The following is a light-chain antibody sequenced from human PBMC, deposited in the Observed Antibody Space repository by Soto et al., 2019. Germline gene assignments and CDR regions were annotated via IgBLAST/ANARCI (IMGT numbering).Light chain of an antibody. J-gene: IGKJ1*01. Sequence: IMLSHSPATVSFSPRERATLSCRASQSVSTYLAWYQQKPGQTPRLLIYDASNRATGIPARFSGSGSGTDFTLTISTLEPEDFAVYYCQQYNNWWTFGQGTKVDIK. CDR1: QSVSTY. CDR3: QQYNNWWT. CDR2: DAS. V-gene: IGKV3-11*01.